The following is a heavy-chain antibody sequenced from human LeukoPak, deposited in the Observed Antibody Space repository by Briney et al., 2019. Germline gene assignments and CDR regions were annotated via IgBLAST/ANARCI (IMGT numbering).Heavy chain of an antibody. CDR3: ATLRRSGWYIGD. V-gene: IGHV1-2*06. CDR1: GYTFSDYY. Sequence: ASVTVSCKASGYTFSDYYMHWVRQAPGQGLEWMGRINPYSGGTNYAEKFQGRVTMTRDTSMTTAYMELSSLRSDDTAMYYCATLRRSGWYIGDWGQGTLVTVSS. CDR2: INPYSGGT. D-gene: IGHD6-19*01. J-gene: IGHJ4*02.